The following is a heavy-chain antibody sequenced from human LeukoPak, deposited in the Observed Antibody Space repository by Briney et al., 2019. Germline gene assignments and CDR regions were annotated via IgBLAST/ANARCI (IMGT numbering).Heavy chain of an antibody. CDR1: GYSFTSYW. Sequence: GESLKISCKGSGYSFTSYWIGWVRQMPGKGLEWMGIIYPGDSDTRYSPSFQGQVTISADKSISTTFLQWSSLKASDTAMYYSARLATSIGTYSRDYFDYWGQGTLVTVSS. J-gene: IGHJ4*02. V-gene: IGHV5-51*01. CDR2: IYPGDSDT. CDR3: ARLATSIGTYSRDYFDY. D-gene: IGHD1-26*01.